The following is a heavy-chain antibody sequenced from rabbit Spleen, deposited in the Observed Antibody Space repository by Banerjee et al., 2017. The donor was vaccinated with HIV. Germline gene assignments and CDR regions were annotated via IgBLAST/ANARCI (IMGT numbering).Heavy chain of an antibody. CDR3: ARDTGTSFSTYGMDL. CDR1: GVSFSSGYD. Sequence: QQLVESGGGLVKPGASLTLTCKASGVSFSSGYDMCWVRQAPGKGLEWIACIYAGSSGNTYSATWAKGRFTISKTSSTTVTLQMTSLTAADTATYFCARDTGTSFSTYGMDLWGQGTLVTVS. J-gene: IGHJ6*01. D-gene: IGHD8-1*01. V-gene: IGHV1S40*01. CDR2: IYAGSSGNT.